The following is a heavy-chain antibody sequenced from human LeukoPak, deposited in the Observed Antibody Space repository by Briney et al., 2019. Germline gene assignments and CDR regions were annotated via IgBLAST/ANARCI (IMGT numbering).Heavy chain of an antibody. CDR3: VRDDYGDYTRRFDP. Sequence: PSETLSLTCTVSGGSISSSRCYWGWIRQPPGKGLEWIASISYSGSSYYNPSLKSRVTISVDTSKNQVSLQLSSVTAADTAVYYCVRDDYGDYTRRFDPWGQGTLVTVSS. J-gene: IGHJ5*02. V-gene: IGHV4-39*07. D-gene: IGHD4-17*01. CDR2: ISYSGSS. CDR1: GGSISSSRCY.